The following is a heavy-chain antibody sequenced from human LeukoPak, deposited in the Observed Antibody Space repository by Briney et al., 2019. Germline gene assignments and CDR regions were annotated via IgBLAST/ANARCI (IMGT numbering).Heavy chain of an antibody. Sequence: SVKLSCKASGGTFSSYAISWVRQGPGQGLEWMGGIIPISDTTNYAQKFQGRGTITTDESASTAYMDLDSLRSEDTATYYCAETASYCGGDCYGGLDYWGQGTLVTASS. CDR1: GGTFSSYA. J-gene: IGHJ4*02. V-gene: IGHV1-69*05. CDR2: IIPISDTT. D-gene: IGHD2-21*01. CDR3: AETASYCGGDCYGGLDY.